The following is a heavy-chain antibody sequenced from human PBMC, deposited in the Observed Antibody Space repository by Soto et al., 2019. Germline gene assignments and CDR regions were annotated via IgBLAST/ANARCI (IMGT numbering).Heavy chain of an antibody. CDR3: ARYYYDSSGNWFDP. CDR1: GFTFSSYS. Sequence: GGSLRLSCAASGFTFSSYSMNWVRQAPGKGLEWVSYISSSSTIYYADSVKGRFTISRDNAKNSLYLQMNSLRDEDTAVYYCARYYYDSSGNWFDPWGQGTLVTVSS. D-gene: IGHD3-22*01. J-gene: IGHJ5*02. CDR2: ISSSSTI. V-gene: IGHV3-48*02.